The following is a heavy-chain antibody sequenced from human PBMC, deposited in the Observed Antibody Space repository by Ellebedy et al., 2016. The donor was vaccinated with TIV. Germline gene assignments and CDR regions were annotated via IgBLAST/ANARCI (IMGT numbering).Heavy chain of an antibody. Sequence: GESLKLSCEVSGFIISDDWMSWVRQAPGKGLEWVAHINPHGSAAYYVDSVKGRFSLSRDNAKRSLFLQMNSLRVDDTAVYYCVTWDQDYGRWGQGSLVTISS. V-gene: IGHV3-7*03. CDR2: INPHGSAA. D-gene: IGHD3-10*01. CDR1: GFIISDDW. J-gene: IGHJ4*02. CDR3: VTWDQDYGR.